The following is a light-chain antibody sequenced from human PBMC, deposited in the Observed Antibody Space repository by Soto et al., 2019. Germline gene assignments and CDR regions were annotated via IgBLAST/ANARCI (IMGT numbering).Light chain of an antibody. CDR2: GNT. Sequence: QSVLTQPPSVSGAPGQRVTISCTGSSSNIGAGYDVHWYQQLPGTAPKLLMYGNTNRPSGVPDRFSGSKSDTSASLAITGLQAEDEADYYCQSYDSSLSGSVFGGGTKVTVL. CDR3: QSYDSSLSGSV. J-gene: IGLJ2*01. V-gene: IGLV1-40*01. CDR1: SSNIGAGYD.